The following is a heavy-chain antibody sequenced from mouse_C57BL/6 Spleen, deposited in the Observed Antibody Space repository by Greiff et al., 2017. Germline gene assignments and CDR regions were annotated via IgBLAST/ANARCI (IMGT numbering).Heavy chain of an antibody. CDR2: ISDGGSYT. V-gene: IGHV5-4*01. CDR3: ARDDGPWFAY. D-gene: IGHD2-3*01. CDR1: GFTFSSYA. J-gene: IGHJ3*01. Sequence: EVMLVESGGGLVKPGGSLKLSCAASGFTFSSYAMSWVRQTPEKRLAWVATISDGGSYTYYPDNVKGRFTISRDNAKNNLYLQMSHLKSEDTAMYYCARDDGPWFAYWGQGTLVTVSA.